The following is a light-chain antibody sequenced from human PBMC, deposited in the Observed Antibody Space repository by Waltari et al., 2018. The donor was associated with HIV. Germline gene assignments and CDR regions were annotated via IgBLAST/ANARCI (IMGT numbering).Light chain of an antibody. V-gene: IGLV1-44*01. CDR3: AAWDDSLTGNVI. J-gene: IGLJ2*01. Sequence: HSVLTQPPSTSGTPGQRVTIPCSGSTSNIGSHAVNWSRQLPGTSPKLVIYSNNQRMPGVPDRFTGSKSGTSASLAISGLQSEDEAVYYCAAWDDSLTGNVIFGGGTKLTVL. CDR2: SNN. CDR1: TSNIGSHA.